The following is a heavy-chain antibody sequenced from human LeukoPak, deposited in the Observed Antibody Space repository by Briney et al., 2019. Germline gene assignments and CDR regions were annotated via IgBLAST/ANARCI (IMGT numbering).Heavy chain of an antibody. CDR3: ARHDYRGINDGMDV. CDR1: GGSISSYY. V-gene: IGHV4-59*12. D-gene: IGHD4-23*01. CDR2: IYYSGST. Sequence: SETLSLTCTVSGGSISSYYWSWIRQPPGKGLEWIGYIYYSGSTNYNPSLKSRVTISVDTSKNQFSLKLSSVTAADTAVYYCARHDYRGINDGMDVWGQGTTVTVSS. J-gene: IGHJ6*02.